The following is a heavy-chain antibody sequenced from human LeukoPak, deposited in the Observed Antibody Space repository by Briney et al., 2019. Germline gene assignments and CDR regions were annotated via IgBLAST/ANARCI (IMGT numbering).Heavy chain of an antibody. CDR1: GGSFSGYY. D-gene: IGHD6-19*01. J-gene: IGHJ6*03. V-gene: IGHV4-34*01. Sequence: SETLSLTCAVYGGSFSGYYWSWIRQPPGKGLEWIGEINHSGSTNYNPSLKSRVTISVDTSKNQFSLKLSSVTAADTAVYYCARGGGGWYLYYYYYYMDVWGKGTTVTISS. CDR3: ARGGGGWYLYYYYYYMDV. CDR2: INHSGST.